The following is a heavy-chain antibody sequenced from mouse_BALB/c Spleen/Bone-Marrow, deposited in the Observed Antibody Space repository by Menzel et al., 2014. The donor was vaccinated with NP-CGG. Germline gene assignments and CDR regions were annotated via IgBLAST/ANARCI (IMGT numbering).Heavy chain of an antibody. Sequence: VKLVESASELARPGASVRLSCRASGYTFTGYTMQWVKQRPGQGLEWIGYIVPRSGYTDYNQKFKDKTTLTADKSSNTAYMQLSRLTSEYSAFYYCAGEDITTAYFDYWGQGTTLTVSS. CDR2: IVPRSGYT. D-gene: IGHD1-2*01. V-gene: IGHV1-4*02. CDR3: AGEDITTAYFDY. CDR1: GYTFTGYT. J-gene: IGHJ2*01.